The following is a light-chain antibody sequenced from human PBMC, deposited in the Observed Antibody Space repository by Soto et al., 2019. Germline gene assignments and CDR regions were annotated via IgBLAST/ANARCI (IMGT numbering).Light chain of an antibody. CDR1: HFFSTN. V-gene: IGKV3-15*01. CDR2: GAS. Sequence: EVVMTQSPAILSVSPGERATLACRASHFFSTNLAFYQHKPGQAPRLLVHGASTRATGVRPRFSGSGSGSEFTLTISSLQSEDFAVYYCQQYNNWTLITFGQGTRLEIK. J-gene: IGKJ5*01. CDR3: QQYNNWTLIT.